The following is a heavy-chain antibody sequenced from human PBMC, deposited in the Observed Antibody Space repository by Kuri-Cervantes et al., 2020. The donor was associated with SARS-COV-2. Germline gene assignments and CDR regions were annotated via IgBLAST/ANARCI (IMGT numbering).Heavy chain of an antibody. Sequence: SVKISCKASGGTFSSYAISWVRQAPGQGLEWMGGIIPIFGTANYAQKFQGRVAITTDESTSTAYMELSSLRSEDTAVYYCARDRELGLWGQGTLVTVSS. V-gene: IGHV1-69*05. D-gene: IGHD7-27*01. CDR1: GGTFSSYA. J-gene: IGHJ4*02. CDR3: ARDRELGL. CDR2: IIPIFGTA.